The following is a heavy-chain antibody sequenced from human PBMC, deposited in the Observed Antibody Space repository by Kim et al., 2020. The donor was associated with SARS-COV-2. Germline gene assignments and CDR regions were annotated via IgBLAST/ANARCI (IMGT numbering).Heavy chain of an antibody. CDR1: GFTFSRYS. CDR3: TRDLSTCLPGGFDY. D-gene: IGHD3-10*01. J-gene: IGHJ4*02. Sequence: GGSLRLSCAASGFTFSRYSMNWVRQAPGKGLEWVSTISSHSIYIYYADSVQGRFTISRDNAKNSLWLEMNSLRAEDTAMYYCTRDLSTCLPGGFDYWGQG. CDR2: ISSHSIYI. V-gene: IGHV3-21*06.